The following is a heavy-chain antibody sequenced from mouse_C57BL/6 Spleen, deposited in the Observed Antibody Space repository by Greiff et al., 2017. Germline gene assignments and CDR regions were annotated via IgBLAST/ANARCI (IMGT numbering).Heavy chain of an antibody. CDR3: ARTGTYWYFDV. D-gene: IGHD4-1*01. CDR2: INPNNGGT. J-gene: IGHJ1*03. V-gene: IGHV1-26*01. CDR1: GYTFTDYY. Sequence: VQLQQSGPELVKPGASVKISCKASGYTFTDYYMNWVKQSHGKSLEWIGDINPNNGGTSYNQKFKGKATLTVDKSSSTAYMELRSLTSEDSAVYYCARTGTYWYFDVWGTGTTVTGSS.